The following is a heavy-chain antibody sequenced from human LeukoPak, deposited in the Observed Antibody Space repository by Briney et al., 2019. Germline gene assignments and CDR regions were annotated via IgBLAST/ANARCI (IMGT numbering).Heavy chain of an antibody. CDR3: ARDSLSDSGSYRD. V-gene: IGHV4-39*07. D-gene: IGHD1-26*01. CDR1: GGSISSSSYY. CDR2: IYYGGST. Sequence: PSETLSLTCTVSGGSISSSSYYWGWIRQPPGKGLEWIGSIYYGGSTHYNPSLKSRVTISVDTSKNQFSLKLSSVTAADTAVYYCARDSLSDSGSYRDWGQGTLVTVSS. J-gene: IGHJ4*02.